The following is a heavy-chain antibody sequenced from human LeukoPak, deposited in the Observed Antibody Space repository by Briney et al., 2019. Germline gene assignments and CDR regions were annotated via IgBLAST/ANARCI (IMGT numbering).Heavy chain of an antibody. V-gene: IGHV4-38-2*02. Sequence: SETLSLTCTVSGYSISSGYYWGWIRQPPGKGLEWIGSIYHSGSTYYNPSLKSRVTISVDTSKNQFSLKLSSVTAADTAVYYCARDAPGDYSNPNPSKADYWGQGTLVTVSS. CDR2: IYHSGST. CDR3: ARDAPGDYSNPNPSKADY. D-gene: IGHD4-17*01. CDR1: GYSISSGYY. J-gene: IGHJ4*02.